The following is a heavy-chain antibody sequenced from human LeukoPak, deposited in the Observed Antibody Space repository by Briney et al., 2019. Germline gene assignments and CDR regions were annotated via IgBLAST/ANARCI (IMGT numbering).Heavy chain of an antibody. V-gene: IGHV1-8*01. Sequence: ASVKVSCKASGYTFTSYDINWVRQATGQGLEWMGWMNPNSGNTGYAQKFQGRVTMTRNTSISTAYMELSSLRSEDTAVYYCARVKAKVGANAFDIWGQGTMVTVSS. D-gene: IGHD1-26*01. CDR2: MNPNSGNT. CDR3: ARVKAKVGANAFDI. CDR1: GYTFTSYD. J-gene: IGHJ3*02.